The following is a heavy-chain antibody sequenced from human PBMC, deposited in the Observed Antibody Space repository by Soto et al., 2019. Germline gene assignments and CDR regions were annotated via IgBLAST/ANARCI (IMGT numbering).Heavy chain of an antibody. Sequence: ASVKVSCKASGYTLTGYYMHWVRQAPGQGLEWMGWINPNSGGTSYAQKFQGRVTMTRDTSTSTVYMELSSLRSEDTAVYYCARDILAAKGDYWGQGTLVTVS. CDR2: INPNSGGT. CDR3: ARDILAAKGDY. CDR1: GYTLTGYY. D-gene: IGHD6-6*01. V-gene: IGHV1-2*02. J-gene: IGHJ4*02.